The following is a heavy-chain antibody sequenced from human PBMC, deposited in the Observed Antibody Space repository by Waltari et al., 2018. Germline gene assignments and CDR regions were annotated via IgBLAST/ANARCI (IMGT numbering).Heavy chain of an antibody. CDR1: GDSISSSGFY. V-gene: IGHV4-39*01. CDR3: AAENPTRSYDLDA. Sequence: QPQLQESGPGLVKPSETLSLTCNVSGDSISSSGFYWVWIRQSPGKGREWIGSIYYDGSTYYSPSLRSRVTISADTSKNQFSLKLTSVTAADTAVYYCAAENPTRSYDLDAWGQGILVTASS. J-gene: IGHJ5*02. CDR2: IYYDGST. D-gene: IGHD3-16*01.